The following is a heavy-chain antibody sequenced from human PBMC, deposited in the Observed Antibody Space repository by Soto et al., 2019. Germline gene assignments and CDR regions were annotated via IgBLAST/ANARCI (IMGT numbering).Heavy chain of an antibody. CDR3: ARAVGFVVVPAAHFDY. Sequence: ASVKVSCKASGYTFTSYAMQWVRQAPGQRLEWMGWINAGNGNTKYSQKFQGRVTITRDTSASTAYMELSSLRSEDTAVYYCARAVGFVVVPAAHFDYWGQGTLVTVPQ. CDR2: INAGNGNT. J-gene: IGHJ4*02. V-gene: IGHV1-3*01. CDR1: GYTFTSYA. D-gene: IGHD2-2*01.